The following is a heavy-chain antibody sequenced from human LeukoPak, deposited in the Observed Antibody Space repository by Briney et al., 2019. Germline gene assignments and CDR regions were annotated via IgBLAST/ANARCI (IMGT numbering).Heavy chain of an antibody. Sequence: SETLSLTCTVSGDSISPYYWTWIRQPPGKGLEWIGYIYYSGSTNYNPPLKSRLTISVDTSKNQFSLKLSSVTAADTAVYYCARLGPYGMNVWGQGTTVTVSS. CDR3: ARLGPYGMNV. CDR2: IYYSGST. V-gene: IGHV4-59*08. D-gene: IGHD3-16*01. CDR1: GDSISPYY. J-gene: IGHJ6*02.